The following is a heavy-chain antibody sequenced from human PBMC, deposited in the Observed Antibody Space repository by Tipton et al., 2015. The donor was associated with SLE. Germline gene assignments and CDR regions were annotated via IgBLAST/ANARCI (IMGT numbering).Heavy chain of an antibody. J-gene: IGHJ3*02. CDR1: GASTNTKY. D-gene: IGHD3-16*02. Sequence: TLSLTCTVSGASTNTKYWTWIRQSPGKGLEWIGYANRNEGTKFKSSLERRVTISLDTSRSQFSLRLSSVTAADTAVYYCAQAHLWGSYRYASDIWGQGTMVTVSS. CDR3: AQAHLWGSYRYASDI. V-gene: IGHV4-59*12. CDR2: ANRNEGT.